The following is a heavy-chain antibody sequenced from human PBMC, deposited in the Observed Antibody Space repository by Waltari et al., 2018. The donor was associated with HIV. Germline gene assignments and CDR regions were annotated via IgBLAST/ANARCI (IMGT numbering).Heavy chain of an antibody. J-gene: IGHJ4*02. V-gene: IGHV4-38-2*01. CDR2: IYHSGST. D-gene: IGHD4-17*01. Sequence: QVQLQESGPGLVKPSETLSPTCAVSGYSISSGYYWGWIRQPPGKGLEWIGSIYHSGSTYYNPSLKSRVTISVDTSKNQFSLKLSSVTAADTAVYYCARVGLSTVVTFSFDYWGQGTLVTVSS. CDR1: GYSISSGYY. CDR3: ARVGLSTVVTFSFDY.